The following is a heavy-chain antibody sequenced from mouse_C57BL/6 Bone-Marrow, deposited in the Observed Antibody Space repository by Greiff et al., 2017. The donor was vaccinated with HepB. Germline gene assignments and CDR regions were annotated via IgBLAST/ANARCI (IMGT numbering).Heavy chain of an antibody. V-gene: IGHV1-39*01. D-gene: IGHD1-1*01. CDR1: GYSFTDYN. J-gene: IGHJ4*01. CDR2: INPNYGTT. CDR3: ARCYYGSSYPYYYAMDY. Sequence: VQLKESGPELVKPGASVKISCKASGYSFTDYNMNWVKQSNGKSLEWIGVINPNYGTTSYNQKFKGKATLTVDKSSSTAYMQLNSLTSEDSAVYYCARCYYGSSYPYYYAMDYWGQGTSVTVSS.